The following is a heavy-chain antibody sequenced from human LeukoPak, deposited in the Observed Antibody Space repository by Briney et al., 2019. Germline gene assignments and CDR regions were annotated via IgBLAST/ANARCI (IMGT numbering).Heavy chain of an antibody. Sequence: GGSLRLSCAASGFTFSSYAMSWVRQTPVKGLEWVSGISGSGTSTYYADSVKGGFTISRDNSKNTLYLQMNSLRAEDTAVYYCAKDLMAAAGTRDAFDIWGQGTMVTVSS. J-gene: IGHJ3*02. CDR3: AKDLMAAAGTRDAFDI. D-gene: IGHD6-13*01. CDR2: ISGSGTST. CDR1: GFTFSSYA. V-gene: IGHV3-23*01.